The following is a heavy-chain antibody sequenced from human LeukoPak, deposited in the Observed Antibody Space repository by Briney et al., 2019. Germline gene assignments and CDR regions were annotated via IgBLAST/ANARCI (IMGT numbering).Heavy chain of an antibody. CDR1: GGTFSSYA. CDR2: IIPILGIA. D-gene: IGHD3-16*02. Sequence: SVKVSCKASGGTFSSYAISWVRQAPGQGLEWMGRIIPILGIANYAQKFQGRVTITADKSTSTAYMELSSLRSEDTAVYYCARTSYDYVWGSYRLFDYWGQGTLVTVSS. CDR3: ARTSYDYVWGSYRLFDY. V-gene: IGHV1-69*04. J-gene: IGHJ4*02.